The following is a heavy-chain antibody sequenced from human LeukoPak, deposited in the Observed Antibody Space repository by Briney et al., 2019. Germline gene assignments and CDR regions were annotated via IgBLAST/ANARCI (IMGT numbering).Heavy chain of an antibody. CDR3: ARDSYMFGSDY. CDR2: ISNGGGTI. CDR1: GFTFTSYD. D-gene: IGHD3-10*02. J-gene: IGHJ4*02. V-gene: IGHV3-48*03. Sequence: GGSLRLSCVTPGFTFTSYDFNWVRQAPGKGLEWVSYISNGGGTIYYADSVKGRFTISRDNAKNSVFLQMNTLRAEDTAVYYCARDSYMFGSDYWGQGTLVTVSS.